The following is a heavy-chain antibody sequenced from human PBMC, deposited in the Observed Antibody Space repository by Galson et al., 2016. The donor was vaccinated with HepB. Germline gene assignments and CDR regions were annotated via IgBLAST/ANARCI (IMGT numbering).Heavy chain of an antibody. CDR2: VNPVLNTA. J-gene: IGHJ4*02. V-gene: IGHV1-69*13. Sequence: SVKVSCKASGVTFTNYAISWVRQAPGQGLEWMGGVNPVLNTANYAQKFQGRVTITADESTGTSFMELKYLRSGETALYYCAGQMSASGNSPFDYWGQGALVTVSA. CDR1: GVTFTNYA. CDR3: AGQMSASGNSPFDY. D-gene: IGHD3-10*01.